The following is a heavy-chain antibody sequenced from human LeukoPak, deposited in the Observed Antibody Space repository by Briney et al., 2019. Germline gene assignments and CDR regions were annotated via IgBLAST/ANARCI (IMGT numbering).Heavy chain of an antibody. J-gene: IGHJ6*02. CDR3: ARVLTISTYYYYGMDV. V-gene: IGHV1-18*01. CDR1: GYTFTSYG. CDR2: ISAYNGNT. Sequence: GASVKVSCKASGYTFTSYGISWVRQAPGQGLEWMGWISAYNGNTNYAQKLQGRVTMTTDTSTSTAYMELRSLRSDDTAVYYCARVLTISTYYYYGMDVRGQGTTVTVSS. D-gene: IGHD3-9*01.